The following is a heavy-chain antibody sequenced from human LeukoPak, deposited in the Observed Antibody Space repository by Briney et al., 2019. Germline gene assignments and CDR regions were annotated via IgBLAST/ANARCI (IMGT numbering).Heavy chain of an antibody. D-gene: IGHD3-22*01. V-gene: IGHV1-2*02. CDR3: ARIVSHYSDTSGYYYFDY. J-gene: IGHJ4*02. Sequence: ASVKVSCKASGYTFTGYYMHWVRQAPGQGLDWMGWINPNSGGTTYAQKFQGRVTMTRDTPISTAYMELSGLGSDDTAVYYCARIVSHYSDTSGYYYFDYWGQGTLVTVSS. CDR2: INPNSGGT. CDR1: GYTFTGYY.